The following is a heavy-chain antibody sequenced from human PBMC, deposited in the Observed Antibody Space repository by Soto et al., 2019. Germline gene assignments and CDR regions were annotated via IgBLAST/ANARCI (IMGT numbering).Heavy chain of an antibody. D-gene: IGHD3-22*01. J-gene: IGHJ4*02. V-gene: IGHV4-30-4*01. CDR1: GGSISSGDYY. CDR2: IYYSGST. CDR3: ARTLWDYYDSIRGSFDY. Sequence: PSETLSLTCTVSGGSISSGDYYWSWIRQPPGKGLEWIGYIYYSGSTYYNPSLKSRVTISVDASKNQFSLKLSSVTAADTAVYYCARTLWDYYDSIRGSFDYWGQGTLVTVSS.